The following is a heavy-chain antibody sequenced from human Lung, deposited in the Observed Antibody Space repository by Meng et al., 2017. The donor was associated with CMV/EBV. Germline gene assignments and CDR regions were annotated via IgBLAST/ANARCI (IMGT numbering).Heavy chain of an antibody. CDR3: ARLGGDGYLDAFDF. V-gene: IGHV5-51*01. Sequence: GESXKISXKATGYSFTKNWIGWVRQMPGKGLEWMGVIYPGDFDTRYSPSFRGQVTISADRSITTAYLQWSSLKASDTAMYYCARLGGDGYLDAFDFWGQGXMVTVSS. CDR1: GYSFTKNW. CDR2: IYPGDFDT. J-gene: IGHJ3*01. D-gene: IGHD5-24*01.